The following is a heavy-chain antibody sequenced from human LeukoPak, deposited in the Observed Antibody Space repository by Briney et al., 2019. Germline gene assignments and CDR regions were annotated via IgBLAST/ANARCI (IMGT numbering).Heavy chain of an antibody. V-gene: IGHV3-30*03. CDR2: ISYDGSNK. Sequence: GRSLGLSCAASGFTFSSYGMHWVRQAPGKGLEWVAVISYDGSNKYYADSVKGRFTISRDNSKNTLYLQMNSLRAEDTAVYYCATGDIVVVPAATFWGQGTLVTVSS. CDR1: GFTFSSYG. D-gene: IGHD2-2*01. CDR3: ATGDIVVVPAATF. J-gene: IGHJ4*02.